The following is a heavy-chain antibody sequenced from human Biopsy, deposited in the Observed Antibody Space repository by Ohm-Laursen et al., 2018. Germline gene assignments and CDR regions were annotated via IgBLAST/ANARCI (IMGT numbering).Heavy chain of an antibody. J-gene: IGHJ4*02. CDR1: GYSFTSYY. Sequence: SVKVSCKASGYSFTSYYMHWVRQAPGQGLEWMGMINPSGSTTSYPQIFQGRVTMTRDTSKSTVYMELSSLRSADTAVYYCAKDWTSQYYYDSMDDYWGQGTLVTVSS. D-gene: IGHD3-22*01. V-gene: IGHV1-46*01. CDR2: INPSGSTT. CDR3: AKDWTSQYYYDSMDDY.